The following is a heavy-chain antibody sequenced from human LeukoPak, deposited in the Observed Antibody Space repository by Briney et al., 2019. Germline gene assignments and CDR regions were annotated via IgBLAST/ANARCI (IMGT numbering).Heavy chain of an antibody. CDR1: GVTFRIYA. CDR2: ISGSGGGT. Sequence: GGSLRLSCAASGVTFRIYAMSWVRQAPGKGLEWVSTISGSGGGTYYAGSVKGRFTISRDNSKNTLYLQMNSLRAEDTAVYYCAKPAYCGGDCSTFYFDYWGQGALVTVSS. V-gene: IGHV3-23*01. D-gene: IGHD2-21*02. CDR3: AKPAYCGGDCSTFYFDY. J-gene: IGHJ4*02.